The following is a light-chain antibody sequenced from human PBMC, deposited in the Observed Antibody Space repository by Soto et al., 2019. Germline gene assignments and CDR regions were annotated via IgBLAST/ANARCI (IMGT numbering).Light chain of an antibody. Sequence: DIQLTQSPSFLSASVGDRVTITFRASQSISSWLAWYQQKPGKAPKLLIYGASSLESGVPSRFSGSGSGTEFTLTISSLQPDDFATYYCQQYNSYSRTFGQGTKVDIK. CDR2: GAS. CDR3: QQYNSYSRT. V-gene: IGKV1-5*01. CDR1: QSISSW. J-gene: IGKJ1*01.